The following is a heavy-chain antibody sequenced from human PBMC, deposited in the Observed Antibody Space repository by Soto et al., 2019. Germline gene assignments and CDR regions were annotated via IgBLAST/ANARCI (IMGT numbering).Heavy chain of an antibody. CDR2: ISGSGGST. V-gene: IGHV3-23*01. Sequence: GGSLRLSCAASGFTFSSYAMSWVRQAPGKGLEWVSAISGSGGSTYYADSVKGRFTISRDNSKNTLYLQMNSLRAEDTAVYYCAITTHRVVGATTNFDYWGQGTLVTVSS. CDR1: GFTFSSYA. CDR3: AITTHRVVGATTNFDY. J-gene: IGHJ4*02. D-gene: IGHD1-26*01.